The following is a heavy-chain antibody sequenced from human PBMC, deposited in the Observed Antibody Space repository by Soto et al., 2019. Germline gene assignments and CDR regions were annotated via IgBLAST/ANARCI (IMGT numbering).Heavy chain of an antibody. CDR2: ISSSSIYI. CDR3: ARDVSGYGNFDY. Sequence: EVQLVESGGGLVKPGGSLRLSCAASGFIFSDYSMNWVRQAPGKGLEWVSTISSSSIYIYYADSVKGRFTISRDNAKNSLYLQMNSLRAEDTAVFYCARDVSGYGNFDYWGQGTLVTVSS. J-gene: IGHJ4*02. D-gene: IGHD5-12*01. V-gene: IGHV3-21*01. CDR1: GFIFSDYS.